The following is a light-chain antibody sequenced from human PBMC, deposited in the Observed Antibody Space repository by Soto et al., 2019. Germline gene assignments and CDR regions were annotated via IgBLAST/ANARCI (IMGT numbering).Light chain of an antibody. Sequence: DIQMTQSPSSVSASVGDRVTITCRASQGIARVLGWYQQKPGKAPKILIFAASSLQSGVPSRFSASGSGTDFTLSISNLQPEDFATYYCQQAYSFPITCGQGTRLE. J-gene: IGKJ5*01. CDR3: QQAYSFPIT. V-gene: IGKV1-12*01. CDR1: QGIARV. CDR2: AAS.